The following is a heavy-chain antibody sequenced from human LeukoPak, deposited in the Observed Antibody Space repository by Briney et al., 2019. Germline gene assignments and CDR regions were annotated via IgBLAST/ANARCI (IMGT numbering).Heavy chain of an antibody. CDR3: ARAAQTVDYGDSSFDP. J-gene: IGHJ5*02. CDR1: GGSISSSSYY. CDR2: IYYSGST. V-gene: IGHV4-39*07. D-gene: IGHD4-17*01. Sequence: PSETLSLTCTVSGGSISSSSYYWGWIRQPPGKGLEWIGSIYYSGSTYYNPSLKSRVTISVDTSKNQFSLKLSSVTAADTAVYYCARAAQTVDYGDSSFDPWGQGTLVTVSS.